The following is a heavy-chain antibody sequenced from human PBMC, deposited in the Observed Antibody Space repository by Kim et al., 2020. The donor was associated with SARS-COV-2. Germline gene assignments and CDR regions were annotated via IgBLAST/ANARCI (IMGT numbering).Heavy chain of an antibody. J-gene: IGHJ6*02. D-gene: IGHD3-10*01. V-gene: IGHV3-23*01. Sequence: GGSLRLSCAASGFTFSSYAMSWVRQAPGKGLEWVSSISGSDGNTYYAQSVKGRFTISRDNSKNTLYLQIYILRAEDTAVYYCARDVLMWFGGLGGGMDVWGQGTTVTVSS. CDR3: ARDVLMWFGGLGGGMDV. CDR2: ISGSDGNT. CDR1: GFTFSSYA.